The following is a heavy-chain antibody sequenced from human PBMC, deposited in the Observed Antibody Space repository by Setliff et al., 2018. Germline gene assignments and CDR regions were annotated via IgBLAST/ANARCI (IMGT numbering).Heavy chain of an antibody. CDR3: AKGRGEMDS. Sequence: PSETLSLTCSVSGDSMSFSYWSWIRQPPGKGLEWIGYIYYSGSTDSHPSLKSGVSISIDTSKNQFSLNVRSVTAADTAIYYCAKGRGEMDSWGQGILVTVSS. J-gene: IGHJ4*02. CDR1: GDSMSFSY. D-gene: IGHD3-10*01. V-gene: IGHV4-59*01. CDR2: IYYSGST.